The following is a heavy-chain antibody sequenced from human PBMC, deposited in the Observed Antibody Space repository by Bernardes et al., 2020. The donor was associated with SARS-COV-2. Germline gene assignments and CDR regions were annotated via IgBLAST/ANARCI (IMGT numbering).Heavy chain of an antibody. CDR1: GGSFSGYY. J-gene: IGHJ4*02. Sequence: SETLSLTRAVYGGSFSGYYWSWIRQPPGKGLEWIGEIIHGGSSNYNPSLKSRVTISVDMSKAQLSLKLSSVTAADTAVYYCAVAPPYYYGAGSYYNWGQGTLVTVSA. V-gene: IGHV4-34*12. CDR2: IIHGGSS. CDR3: AVAPPYYYGAGSYYN. D-gene: IGHD3-10*01.